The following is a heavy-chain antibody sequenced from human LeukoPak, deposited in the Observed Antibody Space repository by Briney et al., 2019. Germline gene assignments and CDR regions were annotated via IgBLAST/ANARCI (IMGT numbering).Heavy chain of an antibody. CDR2: IYYSGST. Sequence: SETLSLTCTVSGGSISSYYWSWIRQPPGKGLEWIGYIYYSGSTNYNPSLKSRVTISVDTSKNEFSLKLTSVTAADTAVYYCARSGANFYCSGTSCYDSFDIWGQGTMVTVSS. CDR3: ARSGANFYCSGTSCYDSFDI. V-gene: IGHV4-59*01. J-gene: IGHJ3*02. CDR1: GGSISSYY. D-gene: IGHD2-2*01.